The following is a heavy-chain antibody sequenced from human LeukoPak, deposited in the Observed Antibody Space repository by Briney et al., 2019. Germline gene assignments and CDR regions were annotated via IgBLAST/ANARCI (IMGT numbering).Heavy chain of an antibody. CDR3: ARDRGVYYGSGSSFDY. D-gene: IGHD3-10*01. V-gene: IGHV3-33*01. CDR1: GFTFSRYG. Sequence: GRSLRLSCAASGFTFSRYGMHWVRQAPGKGLEWGAVICYDGSNKYYADSLKGRFTISRDNSKTTLYLQMNSLRAEDTAVYYCARDRGVYYGSGSSFDYWGQGTLVTVSS. CDR2: ICYDGSNK. J-gene: IGHJ4*02.